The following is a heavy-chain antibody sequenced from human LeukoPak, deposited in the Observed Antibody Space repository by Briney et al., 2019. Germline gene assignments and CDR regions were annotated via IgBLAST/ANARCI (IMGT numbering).Heavy chain of an antibody. Sequence: SETLSLTCTVSGGPISSYYWSWIRQPPGKGLEWIGYIYYSGSTNYNPSLKSRVTIPVDTSKNQFSLKLSSVTAADTAVYYCARHGWELNFDYWGQGTLVTVSS. CDR2: IYYSGST. J-gene: IGHJ4*02. D-gene: IGHD1-26*01. CDR1: GGPISSYY. CDR3: ARHGWELNFDY. V-gene: IGHV4-59*08.